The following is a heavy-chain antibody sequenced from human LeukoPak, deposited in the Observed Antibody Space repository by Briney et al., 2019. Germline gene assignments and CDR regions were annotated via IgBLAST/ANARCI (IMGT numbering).Heavy chain of an antibody. D-gene: IGHD2-2*01. CDR3: ARGTSTRYYYYYGMDV. V-gene: IGHV4-34*01. J-gene: IGHJ6*02. CDR2: INHSGST. Sequence: SETLSLTCAVYGGSFSGYYWSWIRQPPGKGLEWIGEINHSGSTNYNPSLKSRVTISVDTSKNQFSLKLSSVTAADTAVHYCARGTSTRYYYYYGMDVWGQGTTVTVSS. CDR1: GGSFSGYY.